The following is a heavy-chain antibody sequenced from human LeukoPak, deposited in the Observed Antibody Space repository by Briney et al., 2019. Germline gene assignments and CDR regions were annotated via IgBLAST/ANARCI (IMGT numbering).Heavy chain of an antibody. Sequence: SETLSLTCTVSGGSISSFCWSWIRQPPGKGLEWIGYIYYSGSTDYNPSLKSRVTMSVDTSKIQFSLKLSSVTAADTAVYYCAGGSGWYTYWGQGTLVTVSS. CDR1: GGSISSFC. J-gene: IGHJ4*02. D-gene: IGHD6-19*01. CDR2: IYYSGST. V-gene: IGHV4-59*01. CDR3: AGGSGWYTY.